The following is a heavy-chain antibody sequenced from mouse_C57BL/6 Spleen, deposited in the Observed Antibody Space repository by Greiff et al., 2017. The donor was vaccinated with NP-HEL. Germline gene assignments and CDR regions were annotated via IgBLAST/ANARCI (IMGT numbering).Heavy chain of an antibody. V-gene: IGHV1-81*01. J-gene: IGHJ1*03. D-gene: IGHD1-1*01. CDR3: ALITTVANWYFDV. Sequence: QVHVKQSGAELARPGASVKLSCKASGYTFTSYGISWVKQRTGQGLEWIGEIYPRSGNTYYNEKFKGKATLTADKSSSTAYMELRSLTSEDSAVYFCALITTVANWYFDVWGTGTTVTVSS. CDR2: IYPRSGNT. CDR1: GYTFTSYG.